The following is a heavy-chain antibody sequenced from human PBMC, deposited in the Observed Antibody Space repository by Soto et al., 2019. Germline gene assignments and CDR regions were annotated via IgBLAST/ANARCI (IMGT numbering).Heavy chain of an antibody. CDR2: ISGSGGST. J-gene: IGHJ5*02. CDR1: GFTFSSYA. CDR3: AKEGGADFWRGFDP. Sequence: PGESLKISCAASGFTFSSYAMSWVRQAPGKGLEWVSAISGSGGSTYYADSVKGRFTISRDNSKNTLYLQMNSLRAEDTAVYYCAKEGGADFWRGFDPWGQGTLVTVSS. D-gene: IGHD3-3*01. V-gene: IGHV3-23*01.